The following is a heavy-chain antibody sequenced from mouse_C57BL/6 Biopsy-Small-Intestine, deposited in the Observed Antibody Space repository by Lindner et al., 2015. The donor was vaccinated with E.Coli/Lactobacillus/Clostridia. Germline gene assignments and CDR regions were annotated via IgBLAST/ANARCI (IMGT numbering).Heavy chain of an antibody. V-gene: IGHV1-39*01. Sequence: SVKVSCKASGGSFSKLDIRLGRQAPGQGLEWVGGIIPIFGTATYPQKFQGRVTITADESTNTAYMELSGLRSDDTAVYYCASPSDQMPYFDYWGQGTLVTVSS. D-gene: IGHD3-1*01. CDR3: ASPSDQMPYFDY. J-gene: IGHJ2*01. CDR1: GGSFSKLD. CDR2: IIPIFGTA.